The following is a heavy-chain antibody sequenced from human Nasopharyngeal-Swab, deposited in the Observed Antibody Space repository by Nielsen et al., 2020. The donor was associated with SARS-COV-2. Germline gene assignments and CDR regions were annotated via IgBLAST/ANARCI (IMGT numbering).Heavy chain of an antibody. CDR1: GYSFTSYW. CDR3: ARHVEVDSSGHYYAAGY. CDR2: IYPGDSDT. Sequence: KVSCKGSGYSFTSYWIGWVRQMPGKGLEWMGIIYPGDSDTRYSPSFQGQVTISADKSISTAYLQWSSLKASDTAMYYCARHVEVDSSGHYYAAGYWGQGTLVTVSS. V-gene: IGHV5-51*01. D-gene: IGHD3-22*01. J-gene: IGHJ4*02.